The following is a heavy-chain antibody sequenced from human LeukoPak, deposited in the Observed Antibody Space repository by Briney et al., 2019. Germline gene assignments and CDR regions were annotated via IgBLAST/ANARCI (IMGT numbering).Heavy chain of an antibody. CDR1: GGTFSSYA. V-gene: IGHV1-69*06. D-gene: IGHD3-10*01. CDR3: ARDLGGSGSIWAYYFDY. J-gene: IGHJ4*02. Sequence: TVKVSCKASGGTFSSYAISWVRQAPGQGLECMGGIIPIFGTANYAQKFQGRVTITADKSTSTAYMELSSLRSEDTAVYYCARDLGGSGSIWAYYFDYWGQGTLVTVSS. CDR2: IIPIFGTA.